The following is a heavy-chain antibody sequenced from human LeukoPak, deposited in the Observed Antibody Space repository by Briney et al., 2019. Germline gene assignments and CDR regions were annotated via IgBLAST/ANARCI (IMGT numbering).Heavy chain of an antibody. J-gene: IGHJ4*02. V-gene: IGHV3-30*02. CDR2: IRYDESNK. CDR1: GFTFNARG. CDR3: AKDHHFYDISGADF. D-gene: IGHD3-22*01. Sequence: PGGSLRLSCVASGFTFNARGMHWVRQAPGKGLEWVSFIRYDESNKFYADSVTGRFTISRDNSNNTLYLQMTSLRTDDTAVYYCAKDHHFYDISGADFWGQGTRVAVSS.